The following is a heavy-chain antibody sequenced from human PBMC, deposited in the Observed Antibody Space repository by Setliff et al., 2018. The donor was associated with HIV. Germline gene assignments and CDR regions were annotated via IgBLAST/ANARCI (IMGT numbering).Heavy chain of an antibody. J-gene: IGHJ4*02. CDR3: ARDRASSGYYARFDH. CDR1: GFTFSNYN. D-gene: IGHD3-22*01. V-gene: IGHV3-21*01. Sequence: GGSLRLSCAASGFTFSNYNMNWVRQAPGKGLEWVSSISYDSRFIYHADSMKGRFTISRDNAKKLVYLQMDSLRAEDTAIYYCARDRASSGYYARFDHWGQGTLVTVSS. CDR2: ISYDSRFI.